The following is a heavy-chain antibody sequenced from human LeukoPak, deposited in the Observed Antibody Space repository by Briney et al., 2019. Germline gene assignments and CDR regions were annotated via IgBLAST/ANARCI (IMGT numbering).Heavy chain of an antibody. Sequence: GESLKISCKGSGYTFTSYYMHWVRQAPGQGLEWMGIINPSGGSTSYAQKFQGRVTMTRDTSTSTVYMELSSLRSEDTAVYYCARDQGVTEVDYWGQGTLVTVSS. CDR2: INPSGGST. J-gene: IGHJ4*02. CDR1: GYTFTSYY. CDR3: ARDQGVTEVDY. V-gene: IGHV1-46*01. D-gene: IGHD4-23*01.